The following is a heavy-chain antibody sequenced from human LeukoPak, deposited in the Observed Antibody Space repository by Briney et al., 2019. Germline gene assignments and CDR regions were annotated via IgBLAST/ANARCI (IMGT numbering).Heavy chain of an antibody. CDR2: TYYRSNWYN. J-gene: IGHJ6*02. V-gene: IGHV6-1*01. CDR1: GDSVSSNSAA. D-gene: IGHD3-9*01. Sequence: SQTLSLTCAISGDSVSSNSAAWNWIRQSPSRGLEWLGRTYYRSNWYNDYAVSVKSRITINPDTSKNQFSLQPNSVTPEDTAVYYCARDRLYYDILTGFYYYYGMDVWGQGTTVTVSS. CDR3: ARDRLYYDILTGFYYYYGMDV.